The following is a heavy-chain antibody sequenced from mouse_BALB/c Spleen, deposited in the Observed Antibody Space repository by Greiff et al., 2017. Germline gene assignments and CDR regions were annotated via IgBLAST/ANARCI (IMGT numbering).Heavy chain of an antibody. D-gene: IGHD1-1*02. CDR3: ARSAHYSNSAWFAY. CDR1: GFTFSSFG. CDR2: ISSGSSTI. V-gene: IGHV5-17*02. J-gene: IGHJ3*01. Sequence: DVMLVESGGGLVQPGGSRKLSCAASGFTFSSFGMHWVRQAPEKGLEWVAYISSGSSTIYYADTVKGRFTISRDNPKNTLFLQMTSLRSEDTAMYYCARSAHYSNSAWFAYWGQGTLVTVSA.